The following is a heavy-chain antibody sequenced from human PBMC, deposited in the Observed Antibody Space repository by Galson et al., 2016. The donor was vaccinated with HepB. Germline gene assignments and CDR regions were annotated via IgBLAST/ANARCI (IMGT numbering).Heavy chain of an antibody. J-gene: IGHJ3*02. CDR2: IRSKANSYAT. V-gene: IGHV3-73*01. Sequence: CAASGFTFSDSAMHWVRQASGKGLEWVGRIRSKANSYATAYGASVKGRFTISRDDSENTAYLQMNSLKAEDTAVYYCTTGEAIVGAAYMRDAFDIWGPGTMV. CDR1: GFTFSDSA. CDR3: TTGEAIVGAAYMRDAFDI. D-gene: IGHD2-15*01.